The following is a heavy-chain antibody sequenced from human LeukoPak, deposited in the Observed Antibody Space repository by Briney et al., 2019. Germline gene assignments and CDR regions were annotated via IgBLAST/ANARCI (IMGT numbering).Heavy chain of an antibody. V-gene: IGHV3-21*01. D-gene: IGHD2-15*01. Sequence: GGSLRLSCAASGFTFSTYTINWVRLAPGKGLEWVSSISSSSTYIYYADLVKGRFTISRDNAKNSLYLQMNSLRAEDTALYYCARDKCSGGSCYSDYWGQGTLVTVSS. J-gene: IGHJ4*02. CDR3: ARDKCSGGSCYSDY. CDR2: ISSSSTYI. CDR1: GFTFSTYT.